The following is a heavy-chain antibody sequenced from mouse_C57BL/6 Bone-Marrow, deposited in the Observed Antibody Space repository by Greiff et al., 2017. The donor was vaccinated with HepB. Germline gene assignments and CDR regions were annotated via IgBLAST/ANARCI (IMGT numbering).Heavy chain of an antibody. V-gene: IGHV1-64*01. CDR3: ARNSPITTVPSDY. Sequence: QVQLQQPGAELVKPGASVKLSCKASGYTFTSYWMHWVKQRPGQGLEWIGMIHPNSGSNNYNEKFKSKATLTVDKSSSTAYMQLSSLTSEDSAVYYCARNSPITTVPSDYWGQGTTLTVSS. CDR2: IHPNSGSN. CDR1: GYTFTSYW. J-gene: IGHJ2*01. D-gene: IGHD1-1*01.